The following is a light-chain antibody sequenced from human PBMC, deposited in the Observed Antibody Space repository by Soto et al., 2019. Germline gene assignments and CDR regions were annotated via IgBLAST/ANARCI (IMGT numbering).Light chain of an antibody. V-gene: IGKV1-5*01. CDR1: QSINNW. Sequence: DIQMTQSPSTLSASVGDRVTITCRASQSINNWLAWYQQKPWKAPNLLISDSSDLQSGVPSRFSGSGSGTEFTLTISSLQPDDFATYYCQQYSDYSPRTFAQGTKVEIK. J-gene: IGKJ1*01. CDR2: DSS. CDR3: QQYSDYSPRT.